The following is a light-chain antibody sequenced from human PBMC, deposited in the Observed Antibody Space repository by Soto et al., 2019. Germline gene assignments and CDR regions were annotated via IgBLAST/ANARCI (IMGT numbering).Light chain of an antibody. CDR2: GAS. J-gene: IGKJ5*01. CDR1: QSVSSKF. CDR3: QAGT. V-gene: IGKV3-20*01. Sequence: EIVLTQSPGTLSLSPGERATLSCRASQSVSSKFLAWYQQKPGQTPRLLIYGASSRAIGIPHRFSGSGSGTDFTLIISRLEPEDFAVYYCQAGTFGQGTRLEIK.